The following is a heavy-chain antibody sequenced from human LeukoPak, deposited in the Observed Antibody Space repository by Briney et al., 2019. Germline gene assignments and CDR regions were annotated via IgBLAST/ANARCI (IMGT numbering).Heavy chain of an antibody. CDR3: AREPVLMVYAS. D-gene: IGHD2-8*01. CDR2: ISAYNGNT. V-gene: IGHV1-18*01. CDR1: GYTFTSYG. J-gene: IGHJ4*02. Sequence: GASVKVSCKASGYTFTSYGISWVRQAPGQGLEWMGWISAYNGNTNYAQKLQGRVTMTTDTSTSTNYMELRSLRSDDTAVYYCAREPVLMVYASWGQGTLVTVSS.